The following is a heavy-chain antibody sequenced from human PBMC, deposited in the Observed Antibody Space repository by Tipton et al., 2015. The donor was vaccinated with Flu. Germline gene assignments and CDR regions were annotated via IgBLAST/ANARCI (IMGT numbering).Heavy chain of an antibody. CDR1: GYSFTSYW. J-gene: IGHJ3*02. D-gene: IGHD6-13*01. CDR3: ATQTAAAVDDAFDI. V-gene: IGHV5-51*03. CDR2: IYPGDSDT. Sequence: QLVQSGAEVKKPGESLKISCKGSGYSFTSYWIGWVRQMPGKGLVWMGIIYPGDSDTRYSPFFQGQVTISADKTISIAYLQWNSLKASDTAMYYCATQTAAAVDDAFDIWGQGTMVTVSS.